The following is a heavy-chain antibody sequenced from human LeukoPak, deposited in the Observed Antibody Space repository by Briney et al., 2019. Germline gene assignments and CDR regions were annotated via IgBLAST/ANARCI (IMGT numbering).Heavy chain of an antibody. V-gene: IGHV4-59*12. CDR2: IYYSGST. CDR3: ARGGDYANPYYYYYMDV. D-gene: IGHD4-17*01. J-gene: IGHJ6*03. Sequence: SETLSLTCTVSGGSISNYFWTWIRQPPGKGLEWIGNIYYSGSTNYNPSLKSRVTISEDTPKSQFSLKLTSVTAADTAVYYCARGGDYANPYYYYYMDVWGKGTTVTISS. CDR1: GGSISNYF.